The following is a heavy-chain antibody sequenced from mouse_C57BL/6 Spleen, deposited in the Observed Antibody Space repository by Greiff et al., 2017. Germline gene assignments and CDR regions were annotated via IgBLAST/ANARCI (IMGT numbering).Heavy chain of an antibody. V-gene: IGHV1-52*01. Sequence: QVQLQQPGAELVRPGSSVKLSCKASGYTFTSYWMHWVKQRPIQGLEWIGNIDPSDSETHYNQKFKDKATLTVDKSSSTAYMQLSSLTSEDSAVYDGSREGITTVVPYAMDYWGQGTSVTVSS. J-gene: IGHJ4*01. CDR1: GYTFTSYW. D-gene: IGHD1-1*01. CDR2: IDPSDSET. CDR3: SREGITTVVPYAMDY.